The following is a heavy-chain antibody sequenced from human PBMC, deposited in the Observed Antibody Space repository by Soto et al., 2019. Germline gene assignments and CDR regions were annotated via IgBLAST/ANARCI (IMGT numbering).Heavy chain of an antibody. CDR3: ARVTYYYDSSGYYPYYFDY. Sequence: QAPLKESGPVLVKPTETLTLTCTVSGFSLSNARMGVSWIRQPPGKALEWLAHIFSNDEKSYSTSLKSRLTISKDTSKIQVVLTMTNMDPVDTATYYCARVTYYYDSSGYYPYYFDYWGQGTLVTVSA. CDR2: IFSNDEK. V-gene: IGHV2-26*01. J-gene: IGHJ4*02. D-gene: IGHD3-22*01. CDR1: GFSLSNARMG.